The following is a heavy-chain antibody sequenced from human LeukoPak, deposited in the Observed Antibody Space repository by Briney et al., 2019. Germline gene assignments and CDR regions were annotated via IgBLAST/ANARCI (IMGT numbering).Heavy chain of an antibody. J-gene: IGHJ4*02. CDR2: INQDGSEK. V-gene: IGHV3-7*01. CDR3: ARDPYRRFDY. CDR1: GFTFSNYW. D-gene: IGHD5-12*01. Sequence: TGGSLRLSCTVSGFTFSNYWMTWVRQAPGKGLEWVANINQDGSEKYYVDPAKGRFTISRDNAKNSLYLQMNSLRAEDTAVYYCARDPYRRFDYWGQGTLVTVSS.